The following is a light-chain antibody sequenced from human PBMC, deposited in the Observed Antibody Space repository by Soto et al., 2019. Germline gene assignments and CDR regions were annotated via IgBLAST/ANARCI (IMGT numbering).Light chain of an antibody. Sequence: QSALTQPRSVSGSPGQSVTISCTGTSSDVGAYNYVSWYQQHPGKAPKLILYDVTVRPSGVPDRFSGSKSGNTASLTISGLQAEDEADYHCCSYAGSYFFVFGTGTKLTVL. CDR2: DVT. CDR1: SSDVGAYNY. V-gene: IGLV2-11*01. CDR3: CSYAGSYFFV. J-gene: IGLJ1*01.